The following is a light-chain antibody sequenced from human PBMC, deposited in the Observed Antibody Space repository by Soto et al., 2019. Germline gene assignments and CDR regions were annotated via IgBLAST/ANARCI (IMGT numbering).Light chain of an antibody. CDR3: QSYDNRLGGSRV. CDR2: VNT. CDR1: TSNIGANFD. Sequence: QSVLTQPPSVSGAPGQRVSISCSGNTSNIGANFDVNWYQQFPGAAPKLLISVNTNRPSGVPDRFSASKSGTSASLAITGLQTEDEADYYCQSYDNRLGGSRVFGGGTKLTVL. J-gene: IGLJ3*02. V-gene: IGLV1-40*01.